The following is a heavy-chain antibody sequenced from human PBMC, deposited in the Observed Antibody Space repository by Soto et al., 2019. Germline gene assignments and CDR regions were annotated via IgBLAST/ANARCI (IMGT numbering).Heavy chain of an antibody. J-gene: IGHJ4*02. D-gene: IGHD6-13*01. CDR1: GGSISSYY. Sequence: SETLSLTCTVSGGSISSYYWSWLRQPPGKGLEWIGYIYYSGSTNYNPSLKSRVTISVDTSKNQFSLKLSSVTAADTDVYYCARRYSRSFDFWGQGTLVTVSS. CDR3: ARRYSRSFDF. CDR2: IYYSGST. V-gene: IGHV4-59*08.